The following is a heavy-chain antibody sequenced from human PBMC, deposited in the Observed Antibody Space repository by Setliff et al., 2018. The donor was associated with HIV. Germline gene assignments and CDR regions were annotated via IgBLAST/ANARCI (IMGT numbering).Heavy chain of an antibody. CDR2: IYTSGST. Sequence: SQTLSLTCTVSGGSISSGSYYWSWIRQPAGKGLEWIGHIYTSGSTNYNPSLKSRVTISVDTSKNRFSLKLSSVTAADTAVYYCAREVYYYYYYMDVWGKGTTVTVSS. J-gene: IGHJ6*03. CDR3: AREVYYYYYYMDV. V-gene: IGHV4-61*09. CDR1: GGSISSGSYY.